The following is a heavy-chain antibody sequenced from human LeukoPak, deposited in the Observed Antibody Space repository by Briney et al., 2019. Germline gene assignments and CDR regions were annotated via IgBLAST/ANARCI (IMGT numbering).Heavy chain of an antibody. CDR2: INSDGSST. Sequence: GGSLRLSCAASGFTFSSYWMHWVCQALGKGLVWVSRINSDGSSTSYADSVKGRFTISRDNAKNTLYLQMNSLRAEDTAVYYCARANFVDDIVVVPLGMDVWGKGTTVTVSS. CDR3: ARANFVDDIVVVPLGMDV. V-gene: IGHV3-74*01. D-gene: IGHD2-2*01. J-gene: IGHJ6*04. CDR1: GFTFSSYW.